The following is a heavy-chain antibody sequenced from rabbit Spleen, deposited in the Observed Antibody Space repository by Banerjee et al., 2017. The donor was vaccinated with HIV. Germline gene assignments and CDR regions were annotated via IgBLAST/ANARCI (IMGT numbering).Heavy chain of an antibody. D-gene: IGHD8-1*01. Sequence: QSLEESGGDLVKPGASLTLTCTASGFSFSSNDYMCWLRQAPGKGLEWIACIYGGSIDDTYYASWAKGRFTISKTSSTTVTLQMNSLTAADTATYFCARHAGYAGYGYSTLDLWGPGTLVTVS. V-gene: IGHV1S40*01. J-gene: IGHJ4*01. CDR3: ARHAGYAGYGYSTLDL. CDR2: IYGGSIDDT. CDR1: GFSFSSNDY.